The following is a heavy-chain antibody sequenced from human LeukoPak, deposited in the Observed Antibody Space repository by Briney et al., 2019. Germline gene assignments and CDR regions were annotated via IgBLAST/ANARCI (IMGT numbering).Heavy chain of an antibody. CDR2: IIPIFGTA. D-gene: IGHD4/OR15-4a*01. CDR1: GGTFSSYA. J-gene: IGHJ6*03. V-gene: IGHV1-69*05. CDR3: ARAPWANADYYYYMDV. Sequence: SVKVSCKASGGTFSSYAISWVRQAPGQGLEWMGGIIPIFGTANYAQKFQGRVTITTDESTSTAYMELSSLRSEDTAVYYCARAPWANADYYYYMDVWGKGTTVAVSS.